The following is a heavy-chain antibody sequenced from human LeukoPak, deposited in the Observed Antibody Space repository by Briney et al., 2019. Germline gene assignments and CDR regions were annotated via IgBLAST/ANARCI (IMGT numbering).Heavy chain of an antibody. D-gene: IGHD2-15*01. CDR2: IYYSGST. V-gene: IGHV4-31*03. J-gene: IGHJ4*02. Sequence: SQTLSLTCTVSGDSISSGGYDWRWLRQHRGKGPEWIGYIYYSGSTYYTPSLKSRVTISVDTSKNQFSLKLSSVTAADTAVYYCARQGSVAATRGFFDYWGQGTLVTVSS. CDR1: GDSISSGGYD. CDR3: ARQGSVAATRGFFDY.